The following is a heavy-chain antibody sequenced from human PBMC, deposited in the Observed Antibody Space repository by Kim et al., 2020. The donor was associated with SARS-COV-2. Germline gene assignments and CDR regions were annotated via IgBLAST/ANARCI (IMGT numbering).Heavy chain of an antibody. D-gene: IGHD3-16*02. Sequence: GGSLRLSCAASGFTFNNYAMSWVRQAPGKGLEWVSGISGSGGTTYYADSVKGRFTISRNNSKNTLYLQMNSLRAEDTAVYYCASPRWFDYWGQGTLVTVSS. CDR2: ISGSGGTT. J-gene: IGHJ4*02. CDR3: ASPRWFDY. V-gene: IGHV3-23*01. CDR1: GFTFNNYA.